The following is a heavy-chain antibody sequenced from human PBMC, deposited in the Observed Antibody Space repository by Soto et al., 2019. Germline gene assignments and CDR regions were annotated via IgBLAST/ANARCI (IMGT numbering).Heavy chain of an antibody. CDR3: ARDSPIGSTFSGYEAIDY. V-gene: IGHV1-69*06. CDR2: IIPIFGTA. J-gene: IGHJ4*02. CDR1: GGTFSSYA. Sequence: SVKVSCKASGGTFSSYAISWVRQAPGQGLEWMGGIIPIFGTANYAQKFQGRVTITADKSTSTAYMELNSLRSEDTAVYYCARDSPIGSTFSGYEAIDYWGQGTLVTVSS. D-gene: IGHD5-12*01.